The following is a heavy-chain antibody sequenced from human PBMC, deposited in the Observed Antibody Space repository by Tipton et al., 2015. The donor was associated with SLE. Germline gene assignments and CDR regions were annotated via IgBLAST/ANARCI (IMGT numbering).Heavy chain of an antibody. CDR1: GGSISSYY. CDR3: ARDKKAPSYYYYYMDV. V-gene: IGHV4-59*01. J-gene: IGHJ6*03. Sequence: TLSLTCTVSGGSISSYYWSWIRQPPGKGLEWIGYIYYSGSTNYNPPLKSRVTISVDTSKNQFSLKLSSVTAADTAVYYCARDKKAPSYYYYYMDVWGKGTTVTVSS. CDR2: IYYSGST.